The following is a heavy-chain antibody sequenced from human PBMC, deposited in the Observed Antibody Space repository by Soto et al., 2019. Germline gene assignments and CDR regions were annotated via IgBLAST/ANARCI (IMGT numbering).Heavy chain of an antibody. Sequence: QVQLVESGGGLVKPGGSLRLSCAVSGFTFSDYYMTWIRQAPGTGLEWVSYSSSSTSHTNYADSVKGRFTISRDNAKNSLFLHMNSLRAEDTAVYYCARGRGAAADYFDFWGQGTLVPVSS. V-gene: IGHV3-11*05. J-gene: IGHJ4*02. CDR3: ARGRGAAADYFDF. CDR2: SSSSTSHT. D-gene: IGHD6-13*01. CDR1: GFTFSDYY.